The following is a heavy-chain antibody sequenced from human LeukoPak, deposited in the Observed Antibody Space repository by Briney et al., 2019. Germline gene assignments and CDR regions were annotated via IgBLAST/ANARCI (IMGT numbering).Heavy chain of an antibody. Sequence: ASVKVSCKASGFTFTSSAVQWVRQARGQRLEWIGWIVVGSGNTNYAQKFQERVTITRDMSTSTAYMELSSLRSEDTAVYYCATVGGATDTPFAYWGQGTLVTVSS. CDR1: GFTFTSSA. CDR3: ATVGGATDTPFAY. D-gene: IGHD1-26*01. J-gene: IGHJ4*02. V-gene: IGHV1-58*01. CDR2: IVVGSGNT.